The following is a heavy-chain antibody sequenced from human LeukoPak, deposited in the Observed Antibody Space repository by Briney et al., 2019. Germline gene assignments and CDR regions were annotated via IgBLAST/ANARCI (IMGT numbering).Heavy chain of an antibody. Sequence: GGSLRLSCAASGFTFSSYGMHWVRQAPGKGLEWVAVISYDGSNKYYADSVKGRFTISRDNSKNTLYLQKNSLRAEDTAVYYCAKCGYSYDTFDYWGQGTLVTVSS. CDR1: GFTFSSYG. D-gene: IGHD5-18*01. V-gene: IGHV3-30*18. CDR3: AKCGYSYDTFDY. J-gene: IGHJ4*02. CDR2: ISYDGSNK.